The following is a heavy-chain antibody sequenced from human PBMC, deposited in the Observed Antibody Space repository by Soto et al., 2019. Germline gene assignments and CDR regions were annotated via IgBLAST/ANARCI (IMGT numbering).Heavy chain of an antibody. CDR1: GYTFTSYG. Sequence: ASVKVSCKASGYTFTSYGISWVRQAPGQGLEWMGWISAYNGNTNYAQKLQGRVTMTTDTSTSTAYMELRSLRSDDTAVYYCAREGVDCSSTSCYGTYFDYWGQGTLVTVSS. V-gene: IGHV1-18*01. J-gene: IGHJ4*02. CDR3: AREGVDCSSTSCYGTYFDY. D-gene: IGHD2-2*01. CDR2: ISAYNGNT.